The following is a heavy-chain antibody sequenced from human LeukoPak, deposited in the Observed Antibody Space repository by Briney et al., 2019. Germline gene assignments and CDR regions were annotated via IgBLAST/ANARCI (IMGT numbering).Heavy chain of an antibody. CDR1: GFTLSSYG. J-gene: IGHJ4*02. D-gene: IGHD1-20*01. CDR3: AKRDCSDNNCYFVN. Sequence: GGSLRLSCAASGFTLSSYGMSWVCQAPAKGLEWVSTLSARGDSTYYVDSVKGRFTISRDNSKNTLYLQMDSLRAEDTAVYFCAKRDCSDNNCYFVNWGQGTLVTVSS. V-gene: IGHV3-23*01. CDR2: LSARGDST.